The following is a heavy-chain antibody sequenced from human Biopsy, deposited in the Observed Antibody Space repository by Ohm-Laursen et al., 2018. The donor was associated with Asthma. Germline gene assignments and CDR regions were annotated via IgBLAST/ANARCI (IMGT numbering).Heavy chain of an antibody. J-gene: IGHJ4*02. V-gene: IGHV4-30-2*06. Sequence: TLSLTCGVSGDSIDSGDYSWTWIRQSPGGGLEWIGYIYRNGDTYYNPTLKSRVTISVDTSKNQFSLKLRSVTAADAAVYYCARGISRVTGLFDHFDSWGQGTLVTVSS. CDR3: ARGISRVTGLFDHFDS. CDR2: IYRNGDT. CDR1: GDSIDSGDYS. D-gene: IGHD2-21*02.